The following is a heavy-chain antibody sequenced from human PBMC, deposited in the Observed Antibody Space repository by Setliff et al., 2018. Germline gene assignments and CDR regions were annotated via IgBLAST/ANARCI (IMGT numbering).Heavy chain of an antibody. CDR2: ISA. D-gene: IGHD3-22*01. J-gene: IGHJ4*02. V-gene: IGHV1-18*01. CDR3: VRGPGPSVVVAIPFDH. CDR1: GYTFRSYG. Sequence: ASVKVSCKASGYTFRSYGISWVRQAPGQGLEWMGWISAYARKFQGRVIMTTDTSTTTAYLELTSLRYDDTAVYYCVRGPGPSVVVAIPFDHWGQGSLVTVSS.